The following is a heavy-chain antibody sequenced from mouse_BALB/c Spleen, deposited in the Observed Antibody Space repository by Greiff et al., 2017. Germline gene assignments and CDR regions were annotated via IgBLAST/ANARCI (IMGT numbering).Heavy chain of an antibody. CDR3: ARSDSSGYAMDY. V-gene: IGHV1-18*01. CDR2: INPNNGGT. J-gene: IGHJ4*01. Sequence: EVQLQQSGPELVKPGASVKIPCKASGYTFTDYNMDWVKQSHGKSLEWIGDINPNNGGTIYNQKFKGKATLTVDKSSSTAYMELRSLTSEDTAVYYCARSDSSGYAMDYWGQGTSVTVSS. D-gene: IGHD3-2*01. CDR1: GYTFTDYN.